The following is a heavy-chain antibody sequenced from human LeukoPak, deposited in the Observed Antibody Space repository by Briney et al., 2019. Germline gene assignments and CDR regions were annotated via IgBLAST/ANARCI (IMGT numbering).Heavy chain of an antibody. J-gene: IGHJ4*02. CDR1: GFTFSSYA. CDR2: ISGSGANT. D-gene: IGHD6-13*01. V-gene: IGHV3-23*01. Sequence: GGSLRLSCAAPGFTFSSYAISWVRQAPGQGLEWVSAISGSGANTYYADSVKGRFTISRDNSKNTLYLQMNSLRAEDTAVYYCASRIAAAARFDYWGQGTLVTVSS. CDR3: ASRIAAAARFDY.